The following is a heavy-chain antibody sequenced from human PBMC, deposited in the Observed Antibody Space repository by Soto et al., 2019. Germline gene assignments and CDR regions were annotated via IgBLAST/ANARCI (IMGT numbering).Heavy chain of an antibody. J-gene: IGHJ6*02. CDR3: ARDSSGRQYYGMDV. D-gene: IGHD3-22*01. V-gene: IGHV3-48*02. CDR2: ITTTSSTM. Sequence: LRLSCTPSGFIFSDYSMNWVRQAPGKGLEWISYITTTSSTMYYADSVKGRFTIPRDNAKNSLYLQMNSLRDEDTAVYYCARDSSGRQYYGMDVWGQGTTVTVSS. CDR1: GFIFSDYS.